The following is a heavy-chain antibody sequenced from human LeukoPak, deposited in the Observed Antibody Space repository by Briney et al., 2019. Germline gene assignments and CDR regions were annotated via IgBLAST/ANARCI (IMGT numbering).Heavy chain of an antibody. CDR1: GGSISSYY. V-gene: IGHV4-59*12. CDR3: ARAPNQPSSGYYSFDY. J-gene: IGHJ4*02. CDR2: IYYSGST. D-gene: IGHD3-22*01. Sequence: SETLSLTCTVSGGSISSYYWSWIRQPPGKGLEWIGYIYYSGSTNYNSSVKSRVTISVDKSKNQFSLKLNSVTAADTAVYYCARAPNQPSSGYYSFDYWGQGTLVTVSS.